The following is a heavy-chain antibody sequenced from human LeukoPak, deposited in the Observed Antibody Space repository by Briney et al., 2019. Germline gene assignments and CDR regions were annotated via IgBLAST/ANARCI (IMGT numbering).Heavy chain of an antibody. J-gene: IGHJ4*02. CDR1: GFTFDDYY. V-gene: IGHV3-11*01. CDR2: ISASGGMF. Sequence: SGGSLRLSCAASGFTFDDYYMTWIRQAPGKGLEWITSISASGGMFFYADSVKGRFTVSRDNAKKSLFLQMNSLRAEDTAIYYFARIVILSSSEPWGEGTLVIVSS. D-gene: IGHD3/OR15-3a*01. CDR3: ARIVILSSSEP.